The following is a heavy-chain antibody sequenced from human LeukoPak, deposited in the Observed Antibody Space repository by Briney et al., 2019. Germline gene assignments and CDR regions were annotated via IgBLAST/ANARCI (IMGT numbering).Heavy chain of an antibody. V-gene: IGHV3-21*01. Sequence: GRSLRLSCAASAFTFSSYSMNWVRHAPGKGLEWVSSISSISSYIYCADSVKGQFTISRDNAKNSLYLQMNSLRAEDTAVYYCARGELYFDWLLDYWGQGTLVTVSS. CDR1: AFTFSSYS. CDR2: ISSISSYI. J-gene: IGHJ4*02. D-gene: IGHD3-9*01. CDR3: ARGELYFDWLLDY.